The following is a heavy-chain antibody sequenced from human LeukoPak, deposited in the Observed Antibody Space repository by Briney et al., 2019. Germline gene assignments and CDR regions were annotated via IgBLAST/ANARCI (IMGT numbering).Heavy chain of an antibody. D-gene: IGHD4-17*01. J-gene: IGHJ6*03. CDR2: IYYSGNT. CDR1: GGSIISSSYY. V-gene: IGHV4-39*07. Sequence: SETLSLTCTVSGGSIISSSYYWGWIRQPPGKGLEWIGSIYYSGNTDYNPSLKSRVTISVDTSKNQFSLKLSSVTAADTAVYYCARRSRIYGDYVNYYYYMDVWGKGTTVTISS. CDR3: ARRSRIYGDYVNYYYYMDV.